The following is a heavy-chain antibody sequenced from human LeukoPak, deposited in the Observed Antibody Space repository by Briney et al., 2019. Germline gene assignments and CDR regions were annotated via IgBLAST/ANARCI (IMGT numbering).Heavy chain of an antibody. CDR3: ARGVNYYGSGDYNWFDP. V-gene: IGHV1-8*01. CDR2: MNPNSGNT. Sequence: ASVKVSCTASGYTFTSYDINWVRQATGQGLEWMGWMNPNSGNTGYAQKFQGRVTMTRNTSISTAYMELSSLRSEDTAVYYCARGVNYYGSGDYNWFDPWGQGTLVTVSS. J-gene: IGHJ5*02. CDR1: GYTFTSYD. D-gene: IGHD3-10*01.